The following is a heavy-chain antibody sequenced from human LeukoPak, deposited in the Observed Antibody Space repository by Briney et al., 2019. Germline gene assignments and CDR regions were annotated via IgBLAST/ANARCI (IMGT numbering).Heavy chain of an antibody. D-gene: IGHD6-19*01. CDR2: ISPYNGNA. CDR1: VYTFNNYG. CDR3: ARDMKQWLVDAFDI. V-gene: IGHV1-18*01. Sequence: GSSVNVSCKASVYTFNNYGISWVRQAPGQGLEWMAWISPYNGNANYAQNFQGRVTLTTDTSTSTAYMDLRNLSPDVTAVYYCARDMKQWLVDAFDIWGQGTTVTVSS. J-gene: IGHJ3*02.